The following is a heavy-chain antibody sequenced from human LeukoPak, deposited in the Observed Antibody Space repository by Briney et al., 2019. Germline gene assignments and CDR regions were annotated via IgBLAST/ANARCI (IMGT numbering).Heavy chain of an antibody. J-gene: IGHJ5*02. CDR1: GGSISSYY. CDR3: ARESTAGWFDP. CDR2: IYYSGIT. Sequence: PSETLSLTCTVSGGSISSYYWNWIRQPPGKGLQWIGYIYYSGITNYNPSLKTRVTISVDTSKNQFSLKLSSVTAADTAVYYCARESTAGWFDPWGQGTLVTVSS. V-gene: IGHV4-59*01.